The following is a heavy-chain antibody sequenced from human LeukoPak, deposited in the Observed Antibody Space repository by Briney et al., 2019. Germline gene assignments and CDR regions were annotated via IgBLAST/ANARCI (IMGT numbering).Heavy chain of an antibody. V-gene: IGHV3-30*03. CDR2: ISYDGSNK. D-gene: IGHD2-2*01. Sequence: GSLRLSCAASGFIFSTYSINWVRQAPGKGLEWVAVISYDGSNKYYADSVKGRFTISRDNSKNTLYLQMNSLRAEDTAVYYCARDYAIVVVPAALNGGVFYYYYYGMDVWGQGTTVTVSS. CDR1: GFIFSTYS. CDR3: ARDYAIVVVPAALNGGVFYYYYYGMDV. J-gene: IGHJ6*02.